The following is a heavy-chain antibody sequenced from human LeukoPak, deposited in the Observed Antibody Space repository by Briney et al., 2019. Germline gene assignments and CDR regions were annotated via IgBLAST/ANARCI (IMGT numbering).Heavy chain of an antibody. D-gene: IGHD3-22*01. CDR2: ISAYNGNT. V-gene: IGHV1-18*01. CDR3: ARAGWASYYYDSSGYYY. Sequence: ASVKVSCKASGYTFTSYGISWVRQAPGQGLEWMGWISAYNGNTNYAQKLQGRVTMTTDTSTSTAYMELRSLRSDDTAVYYCARAGWASYYYDSSGYYYWGQGTLVTVPS. CDR1: GYTFTSYG. J-gene: IGHJ4*02.